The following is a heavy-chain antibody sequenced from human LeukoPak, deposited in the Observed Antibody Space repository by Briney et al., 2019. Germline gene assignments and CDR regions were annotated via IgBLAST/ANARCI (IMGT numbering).Heavy chain of an antibody. D-gene: IGHD3-22*01. CDR1: GFTFSTYG. V-gene: IGHV3-33*08. CDR2: IWYDESNE. CDR3: ARVAHYYDSSGYYSSDPSFFDY. Sequence: QPGGSLRLSCAASGFTFSTYGMHWVRQAPGKGLEWVAIIWYDESNEYYVDSVKGRFTISRDNSKNTLYLQMNSLRAEDTAVYYCARVAHYYDSSGYYSSDPSFFDYWGQGTLVTVSS. J-gene: IGHJ4*02.